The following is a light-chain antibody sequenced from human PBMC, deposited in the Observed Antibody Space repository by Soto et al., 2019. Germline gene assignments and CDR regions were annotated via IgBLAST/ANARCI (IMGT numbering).Light chain of an antibody. CDR1: SSDVGGYNY. V-gene: IGLV2-14*03. CDR3: SSYTSSGTVV. J-gene: IGLJ3*02. CDR2: GVT. Sequence: QSALTQPASVSGSPGQSITISCTGTSSDVGGYNYVCWYQQHPGKAPKLIIYGVTNRPSGVSNHISGSKSGNTASLSISGLQAEDEADYYCSSYTSSGTVVFGGGTKVTVL.